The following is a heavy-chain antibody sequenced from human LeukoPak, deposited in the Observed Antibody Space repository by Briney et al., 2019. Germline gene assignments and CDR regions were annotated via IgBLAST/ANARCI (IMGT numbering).Heavy chain of an antibody. V-gene: IGHV4-59*01. J-gene: IGHJ5*02. CDR3: ARGDIVAPFDP. CDR1: GGSISSYY. D-gene: IGHD5-12*01. CDR2: IYYSGST. Sequence: SETLSLTCTVSGGSISSYYWSWIRQPPGKGLEWIGYIYYSGSTNYNPSLKSRVTISVDTSKNQFSLKLSSVTAADTAVYYCARGDIVAPFDPWGQGTLVTVSS.